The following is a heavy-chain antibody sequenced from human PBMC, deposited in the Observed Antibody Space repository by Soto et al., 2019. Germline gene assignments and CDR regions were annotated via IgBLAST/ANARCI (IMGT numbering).Heavy chain of an antibody. Sequence: GGSLRLSCAAAGFTFSSYGMHWVRLAPGTGLEGVAVMSYDGSKYYADTVKGRFTISRDNSKNTLYLQINSLRPEDTAVYYCAKDFTPWFGDYFYYYYGMDVWGQGTTVTVSS. V-gene: IGHV3-30*18. D-gene: IGHD4-17*01. CDR3: AKDFTPWFGDYFYYYYGMDV. J-gene: IGHJ6*02. CDR1: GFTFSSYG. CDR2: MSYDGSK.